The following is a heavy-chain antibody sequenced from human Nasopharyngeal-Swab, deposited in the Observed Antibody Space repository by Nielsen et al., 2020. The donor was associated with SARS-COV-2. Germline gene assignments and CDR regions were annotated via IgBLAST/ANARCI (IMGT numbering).Heavy chain of an antibody. D-gene: IGHD6-13*01. Sequence: SETLSLTGTVPGGPISSYYWSWIRQPPGKGLEWIGYIYYSGSTNYNPSLKSRVTISVDTSKNQFSLKLSSVTAADTAVYYCARESPAAGTAFDIWGQGTMVTVSS. J-gene: IGHJ3*02. CDR2: IYYSGST. CDR1: GGPISSYY. V-gene: IGHV4-59*13. CDR3: ARESPAAGTAFDI.